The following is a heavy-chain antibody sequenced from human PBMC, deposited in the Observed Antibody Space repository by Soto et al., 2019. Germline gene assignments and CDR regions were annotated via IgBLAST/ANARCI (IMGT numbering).Heavy chain of an antibody. J-gene: IGHJ6*03. Sequence: EVQLLDSGGGLVQPGGSLRLSYAASGFTFSSSAMSWVRQAPGKGLEWVSAVSGSGRTTYYAESVKGRFTVSRDNSKSTMYLQMNSLRAEDTALYYCAKFRGPSYSYYYMDVWGKGTTVTVSS. D-gene: IGHD3-16*01. CDR3: AKFRGPSYSYYYMDV. V-gene: IGHV3-23*01. CDR2: VSGSGRTT. CDR1: GFTFSSSA.